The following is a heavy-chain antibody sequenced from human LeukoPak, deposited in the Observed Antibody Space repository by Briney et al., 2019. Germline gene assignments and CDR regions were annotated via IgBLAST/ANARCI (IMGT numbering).Heavy chain of an antibody. V-gene: IGHV3-11*01. CDR1: GFTFSDYY. Sequence: PGGSLRLSCAASGFTFSDYYMSWIRQAPGKGLEWVSYISSSGSTIYYADSVKGRFTISRDNAKNSLYLQMNSLRAEDTAVYYCASWYYYDSSGPTTSPFDIWGQGTMVTVSS. CDR2: ISSSGSTI. CDR3: ASWYYYDSSGPTTSPFDI. D-gene: IGHD3-22*01. J-gene: IGHJ3*02.